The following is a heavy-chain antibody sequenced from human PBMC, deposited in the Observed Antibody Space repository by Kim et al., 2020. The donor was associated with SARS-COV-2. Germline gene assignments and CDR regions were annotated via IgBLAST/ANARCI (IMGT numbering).Heavy chain of an antibody. CDR3: KGTYYYGSGSYGAPIDY. V-gene: IGHV3-15*01. J-gene: IGHJ4*02. Sequence: VKGRFTIQKDDTKNTLYLQMNSLKTEDTAVYYCKGTYYYGSGSYGAPIDYWGQGTLVTVSS. D-gene: IGHD3-10*01.